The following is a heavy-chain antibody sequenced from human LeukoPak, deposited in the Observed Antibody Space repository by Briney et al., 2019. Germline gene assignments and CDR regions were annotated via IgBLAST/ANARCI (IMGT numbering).Heavy chain of an antibody. J-gene: IGHJ4*02. V-gene: IGHV4-59*01. Sequence: ETLSLTCTVSGDSMNTDYWNWIRQPPGKGLEWIGYIYNRESTNYNPSLKSRVTISIDTSKNQFSLKLISVTPADTAVYYCARRSWYFDYWGQGTLVTVSS. CDR3: ARRSWYFDY. CDR1: GDSMNTDY. CDR2: IYNREST. D-gene: IGHD2-15*01.